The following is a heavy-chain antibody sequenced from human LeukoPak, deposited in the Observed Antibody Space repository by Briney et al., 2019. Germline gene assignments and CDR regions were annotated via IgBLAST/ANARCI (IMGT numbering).Heavy chain of an antibody. CDR1: GYTLTELS. J-gene: IGHJ6*02. Sequence: ASVKVSCKVSGYTLTELSMHWVRQAPGKGLEWMGGFDPEDGETIYAQKFQGRVTMTEDTSTDTAYMELSSLRSEDTAVYYCARDRRLRYCSSTSCSASRYYGMDVWGQGTTVTVSS. CDR3: ARDRRLRYCSSTSCSASRYYGMDV. V-gene: IGHV1-24*01. CDR2: FDPEDGET. D-gene: IGHD2-2*01.